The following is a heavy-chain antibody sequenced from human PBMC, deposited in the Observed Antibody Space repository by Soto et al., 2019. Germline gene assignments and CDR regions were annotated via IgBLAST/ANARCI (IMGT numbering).Heavy chain of an antibody. V-gene: IGHV1-2*02. D-gene: IGHD3-22*01. Sequence: HEHLVQSGAEVKRPGASLKVSCKASGYSFTGYYIHWVRQAPGQGLEWMGWINPDSGATNYAQNFQGRVTLTSDTSISTASMDLTSLTSDDTAVNYCARGDYGTCGYPFPYFDYWGQGTLVIVSS. CDR1: GYSFTGYY. CDR2: INPDSGAT. CDR3: ARGDYGTCGYPFPYFDY. J-gene: IGHJ4*02.